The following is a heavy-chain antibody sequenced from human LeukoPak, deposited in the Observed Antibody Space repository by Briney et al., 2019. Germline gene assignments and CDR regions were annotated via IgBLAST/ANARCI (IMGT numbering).Heavy chain of an antibody. CDR2: INWNGGST. Sequence: RSGGSLRLSCAASGFTFDDYGMSWVRQAPGKGLEWVSGINWNGGSTGYADSVKGRFTISRDNAKNTLYLQMNSLRAEDTAVYYCARAVAGTRNTLDIWGKGTMVTVPS. J-gene: IGHJ3*02. CDR3: ARAVAGTRNTLDI. D-gene: IGHD6-19*01. V-gene: IGHV3-20*04. CDR1: GFTFDDYG.